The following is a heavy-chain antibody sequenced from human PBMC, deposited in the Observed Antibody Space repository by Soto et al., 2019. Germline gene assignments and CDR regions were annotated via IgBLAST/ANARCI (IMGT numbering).Heavy chain of an antibody. V-gene: IGHV3-30*09. CDR1: GFIFRSYA. J-gene: IGHJ4*02. CDR3: ARAFSGSYPNFDY. D-gene: IGHD1-26*01. CDR2: ITYDGING. Sequence: PGGSLRPSCLASGFIFRSYAMHWVRQAPGKGLEWVAVITYDGINGYYADSVRGRFAISRDNSKNTLYLQMNSLRPEDTAVYYCARAFSGSYPNFDYWGQGTLVTVSS.